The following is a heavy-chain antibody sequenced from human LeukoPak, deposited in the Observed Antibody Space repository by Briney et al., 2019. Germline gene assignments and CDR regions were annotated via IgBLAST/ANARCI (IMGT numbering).Heavy chain of an antibody. J-gene: IGHJ5*02. Sequence: ASVKVSCKTSGYSFTSYNLHWVRQAPGQRLEWMGIINPSGGNTNYAQKFQGRVTMTRDTSTSTVYMELSSLRSEDTAVYYCARVSVYFDWFGWFDPWGQGTLVTVSS. D-gene: IGHD3-9*01. CDR3: ARVSVYFDWFGWFDP. CDR2: INPSGGNT. V-gene: IGHV1-46*01. CDR1: GYSFTSYN.